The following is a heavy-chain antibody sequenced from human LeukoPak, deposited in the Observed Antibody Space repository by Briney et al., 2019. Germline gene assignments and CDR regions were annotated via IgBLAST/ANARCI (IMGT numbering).Heavy chain of an antibody. D-gene: IGHD6-6*01. CDR1: GGSISSYY. J-gene: IGHJ4*02. CDR3: ARGSIAARPDGLFDY. Sequence: SETLSLTCTVSGGSISSYYWSWIRQPPGKGLEWIGYIYYSGSTNYNTSLKSRVTISVDTSKNQFSLKLSSVTAADTAVYYCARGSIAARPDGLFDYWGQGTLVTVSS. V-gene: IGHV4-59*01. CDR2: IYYSGST.